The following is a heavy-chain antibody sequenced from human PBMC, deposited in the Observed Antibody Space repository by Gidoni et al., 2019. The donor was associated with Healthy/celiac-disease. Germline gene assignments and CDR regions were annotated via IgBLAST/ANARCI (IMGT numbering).Heavy chain of an antibody. CDR2: ISSSSSYI. V-gene: IGHV3-21*06. D-gene: IGHD3-10*01. CDR3: ARDGFRRRVGGIYNWFDP. J-gene: IGHJ5*02. Sequence: EVQLVESGGGLVKPGGSLRLSCAASGFTFSSYSMNWVRQAPGKGLEWVSSISSSSSYIYYADSVKGRFTISRDNAKNSLYLQMNSLRAEDTAVYYCARDGFRRRVGGIYNWFDPWGQGTLVTVSS. CDR1: GFTFSSYS.